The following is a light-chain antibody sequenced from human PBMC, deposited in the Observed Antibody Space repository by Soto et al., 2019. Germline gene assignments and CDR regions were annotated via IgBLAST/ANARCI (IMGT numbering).Light chain of an antibody. CDR3: QSCDSNNRWV. J-gene: IGLJ3*02. V-gene: IGLV6-57*04. Sequence: NFMLTQPHSVLESPGKTITISCTRSSGSIASNSVQWYQQRPGSAPTTVIYDDNRRPSGVPDRFSGSIDSSSTSASLTISGLKTEDEADYYCQSCDSNNRWVFGGGTKLTVL. CDR1: SGSIASNS. CDR2: DDN.